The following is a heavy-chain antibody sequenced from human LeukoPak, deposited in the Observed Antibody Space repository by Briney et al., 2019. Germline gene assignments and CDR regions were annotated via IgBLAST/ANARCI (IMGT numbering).Heavy chain of an antibody. J-gene: IGHJ4*02. V-gene: IGHV4-39*07. CDR1: GASIDANSYY. Sequence: SETLSLTCTVSGASIDANSYYWGWIRQAPGKGLEWIGSVHYSGSTYYNPALRSRVTISVDTSKNQFSLRVTYVTAADTALYFCVRAAKWFYDMGVDSWGRGTLVTVSS. D-gene: IGHD3-22*01. CDR3: VRAAKWFYDMGVDS. CDR2: VHYSGST.